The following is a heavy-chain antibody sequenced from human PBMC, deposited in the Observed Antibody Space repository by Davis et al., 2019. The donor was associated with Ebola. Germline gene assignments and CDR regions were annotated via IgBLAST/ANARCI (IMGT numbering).Heavy chain of an antibody. CDR2: IYHSGST. D-gene: IGHD5-12*01. CDR1: GGSISGNHW. J-gene: IGHJ4*02. CDR3: VRGYSGFDFFDS. V-gene: IGHV4-4*02. Sequence: PSETLSLTCAVSGGSISGNHWWSCVRQSPLKGLEWIGAIYHSGSTNYNPSLRSRVAMSVDRSTMHFSLRLISVNAADTAFYYCVRGYSGFDFFDSWGQGKLVTVSS.